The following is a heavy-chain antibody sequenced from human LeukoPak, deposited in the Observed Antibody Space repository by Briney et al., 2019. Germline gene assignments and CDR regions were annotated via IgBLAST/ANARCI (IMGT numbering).Heavy chain of an antibody. J-gene: IGHJ4*02. Sequence: GGSLRLSCAVSGFTFSDYSMNWVRQAPGKGLEWVSSISSSSSYIYYADSVKGRFTISRDNSKNTLYLQMNSLRAEDTAVYYCARGGVRGVIIIHFDYWGQGTLVTVSS. CDR2: ISSSSSYI. CDR3: ARGGVRGVIIIHFDY. V-gene: IGHV3-21*03. CDR1: GFTFSDYS. D-gene: IGHD3-10*01.